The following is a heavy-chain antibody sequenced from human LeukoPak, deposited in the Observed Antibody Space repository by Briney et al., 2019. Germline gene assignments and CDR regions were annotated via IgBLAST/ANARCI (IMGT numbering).Heavy chain of an antibody. Sequence: GRSLRLSCAASGFIFNEYAMHWVRQAPGKGLEYVSAISSNGGSTYYANSVKGRFTISRDNSKNTLYLQMGSLRAEDMAVYYCARWRCGGSCYFDYWGQGTLVTVSS. D-gene: IGHD2-15*01. CDR2: ISSNGGST. CDR1: GFIFNEYA. V-gene: IGHV3-64*01. J-gene: IGHJ4*02. CDR3: ARWRCGGSCYFDY.